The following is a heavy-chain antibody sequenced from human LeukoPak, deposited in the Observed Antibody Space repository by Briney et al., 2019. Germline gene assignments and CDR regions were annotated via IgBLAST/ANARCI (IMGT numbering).Heavy chain of an antibody. CDR1: GFTFSSYE. CDR2: ISTSGSTI. V-gene: IGHV3-48*03. D-gene: IGHD5-12*01. CDR3: ARESLYSGYDG. J-gene: IGHJ4*02. Sequence: PGGSLRLSCAASGFTFSSYEMNWVRQAPGKGLEGVSYISTSGSTIYYADSVKGRFTVYRDNAKNSLYLQMNSLRAEDTAVYYCARESLYSGYDGWGQGTLVTVSS.